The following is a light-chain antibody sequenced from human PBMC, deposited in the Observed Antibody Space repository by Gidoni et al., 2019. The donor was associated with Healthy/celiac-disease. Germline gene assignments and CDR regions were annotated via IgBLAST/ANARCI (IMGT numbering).Light chain of an antibody. J-gene: IGKJ3*01. CDR2: GAS. Sequence: VLTQSPGTLSLSPGERATLSCRASQSVTSSQLAWYQQKPGQRPRFLIYGASARAPDTPDRFSGSGSGRDFTLTISRLEPEDFGVYYCHQYGSSPFTFGPGTKLDIK. CDR1: QSVTSSQ. CDR3: HQYGSSPFT. V-gene: IGKV3-20*01.